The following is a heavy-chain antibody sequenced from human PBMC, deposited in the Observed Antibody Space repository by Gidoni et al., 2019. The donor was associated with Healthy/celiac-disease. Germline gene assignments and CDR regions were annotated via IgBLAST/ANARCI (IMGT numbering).Heavy chain of an antibody. V-gene: IGHV1-8*01. D-gene: IGHD3-22*01. J-gene: IGHJ6*02. CDR1: GYTFPSYD. Sequence: HVQLAQSGAEVKKPGASVQVSCKASGYTFPSYDITWVRQATGPGLEWMGWMNPNSGNTGDTQKFQGRVTMTRNTSISTAYMELSSLRSEDTAVYYCARVNYYDSSGYYYYYYGMDVWGQGTTVTVSS. CDR3: ARVNYYDSSGYYYYYYGMDV. CDR2: MNPNSGNT.